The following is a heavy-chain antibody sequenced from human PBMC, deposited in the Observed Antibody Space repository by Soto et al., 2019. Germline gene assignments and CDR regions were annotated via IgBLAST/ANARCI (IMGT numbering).Heavy chain of an antibody. CDR1: GGSISSGGYY. Sequence: PSETLSLTCTVSGGSISSGGYYWSWIRQHPGKGLEWIGYIYYSGSTYYNPSLKSRVTISVVTSKNQFSLKLSFVTAAYTAVYYCARDIGSRVSAFDIWGQGTMVTVSS. J-gene: IGHJ3*02. V-gene: IGHV4-31*03. CDR3: ARDIGSRVSAFDI. CDR2: IYYSGST. D-gene: IGHD1-26*01.